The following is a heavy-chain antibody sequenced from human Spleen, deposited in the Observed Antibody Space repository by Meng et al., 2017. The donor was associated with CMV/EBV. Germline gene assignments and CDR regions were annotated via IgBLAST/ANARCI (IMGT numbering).Heavy chain of an antibody. J-gene: IGHJ4*02. CDR2: TYYRSKWYN. CDR1: GDSVSSNSAA. Sequence: SETLSLTCTISGDSVSSNSAAWNWIRQSPSRGLEWLGRTYYRSKWYNDYAVSVKSRITINPDTSKNQFSLQLNSVTPEDTAVYYCARSPPYQLLVDYWGQGTLVTVSS. V-gene: IGHV6-1*01. D-gene: IGHD2-2*01. CDR3: ARSPPYQLLVDY.